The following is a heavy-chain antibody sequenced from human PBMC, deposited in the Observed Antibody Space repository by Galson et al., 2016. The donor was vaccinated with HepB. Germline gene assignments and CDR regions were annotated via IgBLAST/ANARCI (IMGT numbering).Heavy chain of an antibody. V-gene: IGHV3-33*03. CDR2: VWYDGNKK. Sequence: SLRLSCAASGFTFSSHSMHWVRQAPGKGLEWVAVVWYDGNKKYYGESVMGRFTISRDNSRNTLHLQMNSLRVEDTAVYYCAKERYGDIKRGQGTLVTVSS. J-gene: IGHJ4*02. CDR3: AKERYGDIK. D-gene: IGHD3-9*01. CDR1: GFTFSSHS.